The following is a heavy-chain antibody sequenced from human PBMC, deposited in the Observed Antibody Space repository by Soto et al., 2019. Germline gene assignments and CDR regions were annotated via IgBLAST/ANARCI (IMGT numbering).Heavy chain of an antibody. CDR2: IDPSDSYT. J-gene: IGHJ6*02. D-gene: IGHD2-2*02. CDR3: ARRGGYCSSTSCYTPDHYYYYGMDV. Sequence: EVQLVQSGAEVKKPGESLRISCKGSGYSFTSYWIRWVRQMPGKGLEWMGRIDPSDSYTNYSPSFQGHVTISADKSISTAYLQWSSLKASDTAMYYCARRGGYCSSTSCYTPDHYYYYGMDVWGQGTTVTVSS. V-gene: IGHV5-10-1*03. CDR1: GYSFTSYW.